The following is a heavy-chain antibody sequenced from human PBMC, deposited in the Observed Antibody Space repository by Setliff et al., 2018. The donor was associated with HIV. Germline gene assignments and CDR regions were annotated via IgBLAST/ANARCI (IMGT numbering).Heavy chain of an antibody. CDR3: ARGLSVYSYANVYYYHGMDV. CDR1: GGSISSTTYY. CDR2: FHYSGST. J-gene: IGHJ6*02. Sequence: LSLTCTVSGGSISSTTYYWGWTRQPPGKGLEWIGSFHYSGSTSYNPSLKSRVAISVDTSKSQFSLKMTSVTAADTAVYYCARGLSVYSYANVYYYHGMDVWGQGTTVTVSS. D-gene: IGHD5-18*01. V-gene: IGHV4-39*01.